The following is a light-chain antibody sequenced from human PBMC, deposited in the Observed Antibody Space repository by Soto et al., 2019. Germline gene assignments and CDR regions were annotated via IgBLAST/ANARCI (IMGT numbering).Light chain of an antibody. CDR2: AAS. J-gene: IGKJ1*01. V-gene: IGKV1-5*01. Sequence: DIQMTQSPSSLSASVGDRVTITCRASQSISSYLNWYQQKPGKAPKLLIYAASSLESGVPSRLSGSGSATEFTLTISSMQPDDFATYYCQQYNNYWTFGQGTKVDIK. CDR1: QSISSY. CDR3: QQYNNYWT.